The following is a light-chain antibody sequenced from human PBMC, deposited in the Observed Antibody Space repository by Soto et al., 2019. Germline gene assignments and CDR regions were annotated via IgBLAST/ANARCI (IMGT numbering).Light chain of an antibody. CDR3: SSYVGDNNVV. CDR1: STDANDYNY. CDR2: EVI. Sequence: QSALTQPASASGSPGQSVTISCTGASTDANDYNYVSWYQQYPGKAPKLIIYEVIRRPSGVPDRFSGSKTGNTASLTVSGLQAEDEANYYFSSYVGDNNVVFGGGTQLTVL. J-gene: IGLJ2*01. V-gene: IGLV2-8*01.